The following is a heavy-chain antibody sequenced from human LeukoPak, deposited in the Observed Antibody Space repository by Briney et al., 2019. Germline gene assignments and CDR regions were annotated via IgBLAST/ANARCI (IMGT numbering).Heavy chain of an antibody. Sequence: ASVKVSCKASGYTFTSYYMHWVRQAPGQGLEWMGWINPKSGGTNYAQKFQGRVTMTRDTSISTAYMELSRLRSDDTAVYYCARVESLYCSSTSCYRDYWGQGTLVTVSS. CDR1: GYTFTSYY. D-gene: IGHD2-2*01. V-gene: IGHV1-2*02. CDR3: ARVESLYCSSTSCYRDY. J-gene: IGHJ4*02. CDR2: INPKSGGT.